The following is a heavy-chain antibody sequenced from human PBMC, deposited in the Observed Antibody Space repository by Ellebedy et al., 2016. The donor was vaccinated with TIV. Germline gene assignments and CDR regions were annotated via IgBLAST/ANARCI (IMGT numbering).Heavy chain of an antibody. Sequence: GESLKISCSASGFTFSHYAMHWVRQAPGKGLEYVSAINNNGGNTYYADSVKGRFTISRDSSKNTLYLQMSSLRPEDTAMYYCVKDRGDIIRDFDYWGQGTLVTVSP. D-gene: IGHD2-21*02. CDR1: GFTFSHYA. V-gene: IGHV3-64D*06. J-gene: IGHJ4*02. CDR2: INNNGGNT. CDR3: VKDRGDIIRDFDY.